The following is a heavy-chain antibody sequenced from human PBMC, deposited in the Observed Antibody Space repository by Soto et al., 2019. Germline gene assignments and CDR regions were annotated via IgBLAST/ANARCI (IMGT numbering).Heavy chain of an antibody. D-gene: IGHD1-26*01. J-gene: IGHJ6*02. Sequence: PGGSLRLSCAASGLTFSSYAMSWVRQAPGKGLEWVSAISGSGGSTYYADSVKGRFTISRDNSKNTLYLQMNSLRAEDTAVYYCAKRCSGSYYGSYYYYYGMDVWGQGTTVTVSS. CDR1: GLTFSSYA. CDR2: ISGSGGST. V-gene: IGHV3-23*01. CDR3: AKRCSGSYYGSYYYYYGMDV.